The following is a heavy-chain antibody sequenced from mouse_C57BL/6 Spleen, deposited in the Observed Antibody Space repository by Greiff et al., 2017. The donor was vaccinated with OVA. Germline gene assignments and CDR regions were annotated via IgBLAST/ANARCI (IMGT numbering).Heavy chain of an antibody. Sequence: VQLQQSGPELVKPGASVKIPCKASGYTFTDYNMDWVKQSHGKSLEWIGDINPNNGGTIYNQKFKGKATLTVDKSSSTAYMELRSLTSADTAVDYCAREGLLNYAMDDWGQGTSVTVSS. V-gene: IGHV1-18*01. D-gene: IGHD1-1*01. CDR3: AREGLLNYAMDD. J-gene: IGHJ4*01. CDR1: GYTFTDYN. CDR2: INPNNGGT.